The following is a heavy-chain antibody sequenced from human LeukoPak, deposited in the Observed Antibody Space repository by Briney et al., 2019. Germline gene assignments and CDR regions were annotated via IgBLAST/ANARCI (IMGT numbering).Heavy chain of an antibody. CDR3: AKRDFYDSSGYSYFYYFDH. D-gene: IGHD3-22*01. CDR2: ISGSGGKT. J-gene: IGHJ4*02. V-gene: IGHV3-23*01. Sequence: SSETLSLTCTVSGGSISGYYWSWVRQAPGKGLEWVSVISGSGGKTYYADSVKGRFTISRDNSKKTLFLQMNSLRAEDTAVYYCAKRDFYDSSGYSYFYYFDHWGQGTLVTVSS. CDR1: GGSISGYY.